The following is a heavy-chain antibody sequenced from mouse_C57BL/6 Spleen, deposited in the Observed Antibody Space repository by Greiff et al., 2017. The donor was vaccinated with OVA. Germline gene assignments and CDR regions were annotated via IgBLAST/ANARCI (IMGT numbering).Heavy chain of an antibody. CDR1: GYTFTSYW. CDR3: ARGYYDYAMDY. CDR2: IYPSDSET. D-gene: IGHD2-3*01. V-gene: IGHV1-61*01. J-gene: IGHJ4*01. Sequence: QVQLQQPGAELVRPGSSVKLSCKASGYTFTSYWVDWVKQRPGQGLEWIGNIYPSDSETHYNQKFKDKATLTVDKSSSTAYMQLSSLTSEDSAVYYCARGYYDYAMDYWGQGTSVTVSS.